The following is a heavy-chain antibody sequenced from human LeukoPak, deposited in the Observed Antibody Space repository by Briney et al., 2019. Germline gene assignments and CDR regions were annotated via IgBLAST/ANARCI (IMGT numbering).Heavy chain of an antibody. CDR1: GYTFTAYH. D-gene: IGHD5-24*01. Sequence: ASVKLSCKASGYTFTAYHMHWVRQAPGQGLEWMGRINPNSGGTNYAQKFQDRVTMTRDTSISTAYMELSRLRSDDTAVNVCTRDTAGRATSIDCWGQGTLVTVSS. V-gene: IGHV1-2*06. CDR3: TRDTAGRATSIDC. CDR2: INPNSGGT. J-gene: IGHJ4*02.